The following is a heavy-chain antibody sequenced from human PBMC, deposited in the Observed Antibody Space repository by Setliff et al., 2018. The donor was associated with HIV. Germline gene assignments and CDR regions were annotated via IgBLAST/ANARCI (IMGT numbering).Heavy chain of an antibody. CDR3: ARMSISASVYFDY. CDR2: IYHTGAT. Sequence: TLSLTCTVSGGYISSDDHYWSWIRQPPGKGLEWIGYIYHTGATYYKSSLESRLTISVDTSKNQFSLKLNPVTAADTAVYFCARMSISASVYFDYWGQGSQVTVS. D-gene: IGHD6-25*01. J-gene: IGHJ4*02. V-gene: IGHV4-30-4*01. CDR1: GGYISSDDHY.